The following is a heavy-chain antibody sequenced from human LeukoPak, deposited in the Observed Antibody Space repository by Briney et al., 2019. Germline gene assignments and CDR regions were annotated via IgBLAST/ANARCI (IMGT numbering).Heavy chain of an antibody. J-gene: IGHJ4*02. Sequence: SETLSLTCTVSGDSISSYYWSWIRQPAGKGLEWIGRISVSDGTNYTPSLKSRVTMSTDASKNQFSLKLSSVTAADTAVYYCARIRRNSNDWYADDKWGQETLVTVSS. V-gene: IGHV4-4*07. CDR1: GDSISSYY. CDR2: ISVSDGT. CDR3: ARIRRNSNDWYADDK. D-gene: IGHD6-19*01.